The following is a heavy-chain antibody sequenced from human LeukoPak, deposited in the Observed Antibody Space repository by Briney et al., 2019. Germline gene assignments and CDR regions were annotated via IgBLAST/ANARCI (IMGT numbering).Heavy chain of an antibody. CDR1: GFTLTSYG. D-gene: IGHD1-26*01. V-gene: IGHV3-23*01. J-gene: IGHJ4*02. Sequence: GGSLRLSCAASGFTLTSYGMNWVRQAPGKGLEWVSGITGSGASTYYADSVKGRFTISRDTSKNTLYLQMNTLRAEDTAIYYCASALRIYYYFDYWGQGTLVTVSS. CDR3: ASALRIYYYFDY. CDR2: ITGSGAST.